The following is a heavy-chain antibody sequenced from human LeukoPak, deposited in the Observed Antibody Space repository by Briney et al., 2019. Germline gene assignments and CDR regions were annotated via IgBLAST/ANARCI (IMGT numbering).Heavy chain of an antibody. J-gene: IGHJ4*02. CDR3: ARAVGSIRGYSGYGTPRGFDY. CDR1: GYTFTSYY. V-gene: IGHV1-46*01. Sequence: GASVKVSCKASGYTFTSYYMHWVRQAPGQGLEWMGIINPSGGSTSYAQKFQGRVTMTRDMSTSTVYMELSSLRSEDTAVYYCARAVGSIRGYSGYGTPRGFDYWGQGTLVTVSS. CDR2: INPSGGST. D-gene: IGHD5-12*01.